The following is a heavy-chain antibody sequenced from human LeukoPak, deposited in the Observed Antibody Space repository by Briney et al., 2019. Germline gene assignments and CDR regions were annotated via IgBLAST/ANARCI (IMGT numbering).Heavy chain of an antibody. Sequence: PSETLSLTCAVYGGSFSGYYWSWIRQPPGKGLEWIGEINHSGSTNYNPSLKSRVTISVDTSKNQFSLKLSSVTAADTAVYYCASISVRGDYWGQGTLVTVSP. V-gene: IGHV4-34*01. CDR1: GGSFSGYY. J-gene: IGHJ4*02. CDR3: ASISVRGDY. CDR2: INHSGST. D-gene: IGHD3-10*01.